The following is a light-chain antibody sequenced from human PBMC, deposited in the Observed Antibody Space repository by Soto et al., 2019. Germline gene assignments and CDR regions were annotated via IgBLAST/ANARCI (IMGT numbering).Light chain of an antibody. V-gene: IGKV1-8*01. CDR3: QQYYSYPQT. CDR1: QGISSY. CDR2: AAS. J-gene: IGKJ1*01. Sequence: AIRMTQSPSSLSASTGDRVTITCRASQGISSYLAWYQQKPGKAPKLLIYAASTLQSGVPSRFSGSGSGTDFTLTISCLQSEDFAPYYCQQYYSYPQTFGQGTKVEIK.